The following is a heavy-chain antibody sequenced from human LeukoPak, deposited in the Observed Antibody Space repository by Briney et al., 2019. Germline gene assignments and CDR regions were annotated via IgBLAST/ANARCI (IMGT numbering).Heavy chain of an antibody. J-gene: IGHJ3*02. CDR1: GFTFSSYR. CDR2: IKQDGSEK. Sequence: GGSLRLSCAASGFTFSSYRMSWVRQAPGKGLEWVANIKQDGSEKYYVDSVKGRFTISRDNAKNSLYLQMNSLRAEDTAVYYCAAVERYCSSASCPGHASDIWGQGTMVTVSS. V-gene: IGHV3-7*01. CDR3: AAVERYCSSASCPGHASDI. D-gene: IGHD2-2*01.